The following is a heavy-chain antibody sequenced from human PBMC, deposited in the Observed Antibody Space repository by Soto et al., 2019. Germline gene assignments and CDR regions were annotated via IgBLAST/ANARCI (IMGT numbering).Heavy chain of an antibody. CDR3: ARGAGYCSGGSCQYYYYYGMDV. CDR2: INPNSGGT. CDR1: GYTFTSYA. D-gene: IGHD2-15*01. Sequence: ASVKVSCKASGYTFTSYAMHWVRQAPGQGLEWMGWINPNSGGTNYAQKCQGWVTMTRDTSISTAYMELSRLRSDDTAVYYCARGAGYCSGGSCQYYYYYGMDVRGQGTTVTVSS. J-gene: IGHJ6*02. V-gene: IGHV1-2*04.